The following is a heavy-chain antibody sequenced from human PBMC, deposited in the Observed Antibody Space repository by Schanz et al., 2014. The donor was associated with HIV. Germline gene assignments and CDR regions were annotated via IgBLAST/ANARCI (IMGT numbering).Heavy chain of an antibody. CDR1: GYTFSDYD. CDR3: AREKVGILADYTPNGMDV. J-gene: IGHJ6*02. D-gene: IGHD3-9*01. V-gene: IGHV1-8*02. CDR2: MNPNSGNT. Sequence: QVQLVQSGTEVKKPGASVKVSCETSGYTFSDYDINWVRQAPGQGLEWMGWMNPNSGNTGYAQKFQGRVTLTRNTSLTTAYMELSSLTSDDTAMYYCAREKVGILADYTPNGMDVWGQGTTVTVSS.